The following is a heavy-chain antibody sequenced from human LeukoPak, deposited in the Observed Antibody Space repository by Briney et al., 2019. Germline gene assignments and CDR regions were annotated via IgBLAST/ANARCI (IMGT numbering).Heavy chain of an antibody. D-gene: IGHD6-13*01. Sequence: GGSLRLSCTASGFTFDNYAMNWVRQAPGKGLEWVSGIFWNGGKITYAESVKGRFTISRDNARNSLFLQMNTLSAEDTALYYCARDLAADRRGYFDRWGQGTLVIVSS. CDR2: IFWNGGKI. V-gene: IGHV3-20*04. J-gene: IGHJ4*02. CDR3: ARDLAADRRGYFDR. CDR1: GFTFDNYA.